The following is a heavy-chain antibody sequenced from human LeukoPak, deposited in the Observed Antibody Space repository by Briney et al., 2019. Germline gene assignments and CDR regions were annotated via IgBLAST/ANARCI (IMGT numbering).Heavy chain of an antibody. J-gene: IGHJ4*02. CDR1: GFTFSSYG. CDR3: AKDGTHTNSYYDY. V-gene: IGHV3-23*01. CDR2: ITGSGGST. Sequence: GGSLRLSCAASGFTFSSYGMSWVRQAPGKGLDWVSGITGSGGSTYYADSAKGRFTISRDNSKNTLYLQMNNLRAEDTAVYYCAKDGTHTNSYYDYWGQGTLVTVSS. D-gene: IGHD2-2*01.